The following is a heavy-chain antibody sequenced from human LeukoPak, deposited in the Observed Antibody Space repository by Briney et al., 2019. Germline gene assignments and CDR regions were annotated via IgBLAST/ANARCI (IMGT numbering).Heavy chain of an antibody. CDR1: GFTFDDYG. Sequence: GGSLRLSCAASGFTFDDYGMSWVRQAPGKGLEWVSGINWNGGSTGYADSVKGRFTISRDNAKNSLYLQMNSLRAEDTALYYCARVSSRDIEVVPAAPFDYWGQGTLVTVSS. V-gene: IGHV3-20*04. J-gene: IGHJ4*02. D-gene: IGHD2-2*01. CDR3: ARVSSRDIEVVPAAPFDY. CDR2: INWNGGST.